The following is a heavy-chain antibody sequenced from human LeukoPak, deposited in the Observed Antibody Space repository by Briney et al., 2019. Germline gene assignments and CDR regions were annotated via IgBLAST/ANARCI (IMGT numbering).Heavy chain of an antibody. CDR2: IYSGGST. CDR1: GFTVSSNY. CDR3: ARDRPDGQDAFDI. Sequence: GGSLRLSCAASGFTVSSNYMSWVRQAPGKGLEWVSVIYSGGSTYYADSVKGRFTISRDNSKNTLYLQMNSLRAEDTAVYYCARDRPDGQDAFDIWGQGTMVTVSP. J-gene: IGHJ3*02. V-gene: IGHV3-53*01. D-gene: IGHD5-24*01.